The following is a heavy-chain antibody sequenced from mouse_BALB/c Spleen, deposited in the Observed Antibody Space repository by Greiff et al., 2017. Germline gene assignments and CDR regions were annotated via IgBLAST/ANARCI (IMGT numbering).Heavy chain of an antibody. CDR3: ARIPDGDYGLAY. Sequence: QVQLQQPGAELVKPGASVKLSCKASGYTFTSYWMHWVKQRPGQGLEWIGEINPSNGRTNYNEKFKSKATLTVDKSSSTAYMQLSSLTSEDSAVYCCARIPDGDYGLAYWGQGTLVTVSA. V-gene: IGHV1S81*02. CDR1: GYTFTSYW. J-gene: IGHJ3*01. D-gene: IGHD2-13*01. CDR2: INPSNGRT.